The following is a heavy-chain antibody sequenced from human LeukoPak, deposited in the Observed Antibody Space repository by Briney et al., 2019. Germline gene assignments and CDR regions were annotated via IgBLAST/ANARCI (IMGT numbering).Heavy chain of an antibody. CDR3: ARDEWELPRPFDY. J-gene: IGHJ4*02. V-gene: IGHV1-69*04. Sequence: SVKVSCKASGGTFSSYAISWVRQAPGQGLEWMGRIIPILGIANYAQKFQGRVTITADKSTSTAYMGLSSLRSEDTAVYYCARDEWELPRPFDYWGQGTLVTVSS. CDR2: IIPILGIA. D-gene: IGHD1-26*01. CDR1: GGTFSSYA.